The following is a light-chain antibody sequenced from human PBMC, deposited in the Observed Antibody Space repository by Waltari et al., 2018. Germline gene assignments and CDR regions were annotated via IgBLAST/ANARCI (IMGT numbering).Light chain of an antibody. CDR2: QDN. CDR1: KLGDKY. J-gene: IGLJ3*02. V-gene: IGLV3-1*01. CDR3: QAWDSSTGGV. Sequence: SYELTQPPSVSVSPGQTASITCSGDKLGDKYACWYQQKPGQSPVLVIYQDNKRPSGIPERFSGSNSGNTATLTISGTQAMDEADYYCQAWDSSTGGVFGGGTKLTVL.